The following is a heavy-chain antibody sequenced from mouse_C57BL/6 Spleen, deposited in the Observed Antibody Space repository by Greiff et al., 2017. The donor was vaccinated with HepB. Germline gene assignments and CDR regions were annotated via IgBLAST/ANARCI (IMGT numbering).Heavy chain of an antibody. CDR2: IRLKSDNYAT. V-gene: IGHV6-3*01. D-gene: IGHD4-1*01. CDR1: GFTFSNYW. Sequence: DVMLVESGGGLVQPGGSMKLSCVASGFTFSNYWMNWVRQSPEKGLEWVAQIRLKSDNYATHYAESVKGRFTISRDDSKSSVYLQMNNLRAEDTGIYYCTGESKTVSWFAYWGQGTLVTVSA. J-gene: IGHJ3*01. CDR3: TGESKTVSWFAY.